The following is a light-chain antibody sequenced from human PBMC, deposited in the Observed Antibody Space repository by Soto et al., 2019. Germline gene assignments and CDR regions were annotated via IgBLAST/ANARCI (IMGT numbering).Light chain of an antibody. Sequence: QSALTQPASVSGSPGQSITISCSGTISDFVVYNYVSWYQQHPGKAPKLMLYGVSKRPSGVSNRFSGSKSGNTASLTISGLQAEDEADYYCCSYTSISTGVLFGGGTKVTVL. CDR2: GVS. V-gene: IGLV2-14*01. CDR3: CSYTSISTGVL. CDR1: ISDFVVYNY. J-gene: IGLJ2*01.